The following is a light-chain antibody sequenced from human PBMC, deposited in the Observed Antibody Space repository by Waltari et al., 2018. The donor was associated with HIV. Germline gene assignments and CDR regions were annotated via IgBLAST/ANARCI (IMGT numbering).Light chain of an antibody. CDR2: GAS. CDR3: QQYSNLPLT. Sequence: EIVLTQSPGPLPLSPGERAAVSCRASQSVNNNFLVWFQQKPGQAPTLLIYGASRRATGIPDRFTGSGSGTDFTLIINRLEPEDFAVYYCQQYSNLPLTFGGGTKVEIK. CDR1: QSVNNNF. V-gene: IGKV3-20*01. J-gene: IGKJ4*01.